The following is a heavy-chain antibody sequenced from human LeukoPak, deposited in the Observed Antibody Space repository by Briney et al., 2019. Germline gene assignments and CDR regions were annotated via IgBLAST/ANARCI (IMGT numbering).Heavy chain of an antibody. CDR2: IYHSGST. D-gene: IGHD6-13*01. Sequence: SETLSLTCTVSGGSISSGGYYWSWIRQPPGKGLEWIGYIYHSGSTYYNPSLKSRVTISVDRAKNQFSLKLSSVTAADTAVYYCARLGGGIAAAGTPGFDYWGQGTLVTVSS. V-gene: IGHV4-30-2*01. J-gene: IGHJ4*02. CDR1: GGSISSGGYY. CDR3: ARLGGGIAAAGTPGFDY.